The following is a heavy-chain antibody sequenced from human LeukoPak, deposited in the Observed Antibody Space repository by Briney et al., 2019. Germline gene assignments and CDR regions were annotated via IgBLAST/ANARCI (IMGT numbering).Heavy chain of an antibody. D-gene: IGHD2-21*02. CDR1: GYTFSGYY. V-gene: IGHV1-2*02. J-gene: IGHJ4*02. Sequence: ASVKVSCKASGYTFSGYYMHWVRQAPGQGLEWVGWINPNSGGTNYAQKFQGRVTMTRDTSISTAYMELSRLLSGDTAVYYCARRKTMVYCGGDCYRFDNWGQGTLVTVSS. CDR2: INPNSGGT. CDR3: ARRKTMVYCGGDCYRFDN.